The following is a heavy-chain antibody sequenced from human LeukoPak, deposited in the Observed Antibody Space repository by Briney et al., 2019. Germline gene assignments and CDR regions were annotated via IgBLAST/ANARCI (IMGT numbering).Heavy chain of an antibody. CDR2: INPNSGDT. CDR3: ARAYYYDSSAYYYDS. J-gene: IGHJ5*01. CDR1: GYSFNAYY. D-gene: IGHD3-22*01. Sequence: ASVKGSCKASGYSFNAYYIHWVRQAPGQGLEWMGRINPNSGDTNFAQRFQGRVTMTRDTSISTAYMELSRLMSDDTDTAVYYCARAYYYDSSAYYYDSWGQGSLVTVSS. V-gene: IGHV1-2*06.